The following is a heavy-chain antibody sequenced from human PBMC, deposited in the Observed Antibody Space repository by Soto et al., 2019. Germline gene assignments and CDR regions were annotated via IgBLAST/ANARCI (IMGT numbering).Heavy chain of an antibody. CDR2: ISPHNCDT. Sequence: ASVKVSCKASGYTFANTWISWVRQAPRQGLEWMGWISPHNCDTKFAQKLQGRVTMTADTSTSTAYMELRSLRSADTAVYYCARSIEARHFDYWGQGTLVTVSS. CDR3: ARSIEARHFDY. V-gene: IGHV1-18*01. D-gene: IGHD6-6*01. J-gene: IGHJ4*02. CDR1: GYTFANTW.